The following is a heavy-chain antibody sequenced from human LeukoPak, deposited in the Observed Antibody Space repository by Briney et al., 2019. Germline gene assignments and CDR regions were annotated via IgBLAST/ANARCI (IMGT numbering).Heavy chain of an antibody. Sequence: SETLSHTCTVSGGSISSYYWSCIRQPPGKGLEWIGYIYYSGSTNYNPSLKSRVTISVDTSKNQFSLKLSSVTAADTAVYYCARVRRSRYSVFDYWGQGTLVTVSS. J-gene: IGHJ4*02. CDR2: IYYSGST. V-gene: IGHV4-59*01. D-gene: IGHD3-3*01. CDR3: ARVRRSRYSVFDY. CDR1: GGSISSYY.